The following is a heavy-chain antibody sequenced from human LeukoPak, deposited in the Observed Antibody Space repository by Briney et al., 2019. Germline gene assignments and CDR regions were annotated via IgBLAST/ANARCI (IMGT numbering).Heavy chain of an antibody. Sequence: PGGSLRLSCAASGFTFSTYSMNWVRQAPGKGLEWVSSIGSSSAYIYYADSVKGRFTISRDNAKNSLYLQMNSLRAEDTAVYYCARASGDTVDTTTMGSYWGQGTLVTVSS. J-gene: IGHJ4*02. CDR3: ARASGDTVDTTTMGSY. CDR2: IGSSSAYI. V-gene: IGHV3-21*01. CDR1: GFTFSTYS. D-gene: IGHD5-18*01.